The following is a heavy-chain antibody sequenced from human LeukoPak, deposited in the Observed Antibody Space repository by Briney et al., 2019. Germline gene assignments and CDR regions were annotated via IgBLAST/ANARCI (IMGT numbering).Heavy chain of an antibody. Sequence: GGSLRLSCAASGFTFGSYGMHWVRQAPGKGLEWVAFIHFDGNNKYYVDSVKGRFTASRDNSKNTLYLQMNSLTAEDTAVYYCAKSSGSYLDYWGQGTLVTVSS. CDR1: GFTFGSYG. D-gene: IGHD1-26*01. CDR2: IHFDGNNK. V-gene: IGHV3-30*02. J-gene: IGHJ4*02. CDR3: AKSSGSYLDY.